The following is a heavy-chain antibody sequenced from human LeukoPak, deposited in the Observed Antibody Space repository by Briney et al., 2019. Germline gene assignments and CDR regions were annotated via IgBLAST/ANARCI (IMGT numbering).Heavy chain of an antibody. CDR1: GFTFSSYN. CDR2: ISSSSDYI. V-gene: IGHV3-21*01. CDR3: ARDMCVYYDILTPFWYFDL. D-gene: IGHD3-9*01. J-gene: IGHJ2*01. Sequence: GGSLRLSCAASGFTFSSYNMNWVRQAPGKGLEWVSSISSSSDYIYYADSVKGRFTISRDNAKNSLYLQMKSLRAEDTAVYYCARDMCVYYDILTPFWYFDLWGRGTLVTVSS.